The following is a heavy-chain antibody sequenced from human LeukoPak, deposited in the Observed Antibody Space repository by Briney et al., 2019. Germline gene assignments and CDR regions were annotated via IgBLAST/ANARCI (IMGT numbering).Heavy chain of an antibody. D-gene: IGHD3-9*01. CDR3: AKQYYDILTGMVDY. Sequence: GGSLRLSCAASGFTFNSYWMHWVRQAPGKGLVWVSYISSSSSTIYYADSVKGRFTISRDNSKNTLYLQMNSLRAEDTAVYYCAKQYYDILTGMVDYWGQGTLVTVSS. CDR2: ISSSSSTI. V-gene: IGHV3-48*01. CDR1: GFTFNSYW. J-gene: IGHJ4*02.